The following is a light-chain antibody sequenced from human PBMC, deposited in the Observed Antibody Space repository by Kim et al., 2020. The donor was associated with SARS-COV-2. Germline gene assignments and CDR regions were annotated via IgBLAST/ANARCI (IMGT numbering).Light chain of an antibody. V-gene: IGLV4-69*01. J-gene: IGLJ3*02. CDR2: LNSDGSH. CDR3: QTWGTGIWV. CDR1: SGHSSYA. Sequence: QPVLTQSPSASASLGASVKLTCTPSSGHSSYAIAWHQQQPEKGPRYLMKLNSDGSHSKGDGIPDRFSGSSSGAGRYLTISSLQSEDEADYYCQTWGTGIWVFGGGTQLTVL.